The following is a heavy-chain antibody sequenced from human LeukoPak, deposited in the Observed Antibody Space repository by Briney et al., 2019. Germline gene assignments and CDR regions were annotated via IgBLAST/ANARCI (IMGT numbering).Heavy chain of an antibody. J-gene: IGHJ4*02. D-gene: IGHD6-13*01. CDR3: AKDRGIATAYLDY. CDR2: FSYDGSNK. Sequence: GGSLTLSCAASGFTFSSSGMHWVRQAPGKGLEWVAVFSYDGSNKYYADSVKGRFTISRDNSKNTLYLEMNSLRAEDTAVYYCAKDRGIATAYLDYWGQGTLVTASS. CDR1: GFTFSSSG. V-gene: IGHV3-30*18.